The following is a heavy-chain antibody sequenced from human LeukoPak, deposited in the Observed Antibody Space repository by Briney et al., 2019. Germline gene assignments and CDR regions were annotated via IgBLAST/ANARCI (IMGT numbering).Heavy chain of an antibody. CDR1: GYTFSGYY. CDR3: AKGYPLSTTAAGTYFQH. V-gene: IGHV1-2*02. D-gene: IGHD6-13*01. J-gene: IGHJ1*01. CDR2: INPNSGGT. Sequence: ASVKVSCKASGYTFSGYYMHWVRQAPGQGVEWMGWINPNSGGTNYAQTFQGRVTMTRDTSISTAYMELSRLRSDDTAVYYCAKGYPLSTTAAGTYFQHWGQGTLVTVSS.